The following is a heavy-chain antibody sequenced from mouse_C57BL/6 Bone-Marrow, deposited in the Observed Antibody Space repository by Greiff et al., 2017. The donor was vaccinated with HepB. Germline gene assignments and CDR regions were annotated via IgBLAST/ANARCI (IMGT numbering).Heavy chain of an antibody. J-gene: IGHJ4*01. CDR3: ARGGWSRAMDY. CDR2: IHPNSGST. D-gene: IGHD2-2*01. Sequence: QVQLQQPGAELVKPGASVKLSCKASGYTFTSYWMHWVKQRPGQGLEWIGMIHPNSGSTNYNEKFKSKATLTVDKSSSTAYMQLSSLTSEDAAVYYCARGGWSRAMDYWGQGTSVTVSS. V-gene: IGHV1-64*01. CDR1: GYTFTSYW.